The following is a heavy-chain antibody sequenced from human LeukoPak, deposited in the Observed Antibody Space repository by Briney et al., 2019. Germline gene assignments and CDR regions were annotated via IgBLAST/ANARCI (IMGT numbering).Heavy chain of an antibody. J-gene: IGHJ4*02. D-gene: IGHD5-12*01. CDR1: GYTFTSYG. Sequence: ASVKVSCKASGYTFTSYGISWVRQALGQGLEWMGWISAYNGNTNYAQKLQGRVTMTTDTSTSTAYMELRSLRSDDTAVYYCARDHLGGYDFDYWGQGTLVTVSS. CDR2: ISAYNGNT. CDR3: ARDHLGGYDFDY. V-gene: IGHV1-18*04.